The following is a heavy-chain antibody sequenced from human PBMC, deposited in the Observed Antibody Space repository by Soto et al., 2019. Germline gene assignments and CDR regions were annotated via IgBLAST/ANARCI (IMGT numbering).Heavy chain of an antibody. CDR3: ARYCSMTTCWTNATNWCVN. Sequence: PSEALSLPRICSAGLPRRHSWSVFRQLPEKGMEWIGYIYYSGSTNYNSSLKSRVTISVDTSKNQFSLKLSSVTAADTAVYYGARYCSMTTCWTNATNWCVNWSQGTRV. J-gene: IGHJ4*02. CDR1: AGLPRRHS. D-gene: IGHD2-2*01. V-gene: IGHV4-59*11. CDR2: IYYSGST.